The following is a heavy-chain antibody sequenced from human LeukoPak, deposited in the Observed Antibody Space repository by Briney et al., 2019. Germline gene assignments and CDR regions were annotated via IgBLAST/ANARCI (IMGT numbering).Heavy chain of an antibody. Sequence: KSGGSLRLSCAASGFTFSSYSMNWVRQAPGKGLEWVSSISTSISYIYYADSVKGRFTISRDNAKNSLYLQMNSLRAEDTAVYYCARERYSSFDYWGQGTLVTVSS. D-gene: IGHD4-11*01. J-gene: IGHJ4*02. CDR1: GFTFSSYS. CDR2: ISTSISYI. V-gene: IGHV3-21*01. CDR3: ARERYSSFDY.